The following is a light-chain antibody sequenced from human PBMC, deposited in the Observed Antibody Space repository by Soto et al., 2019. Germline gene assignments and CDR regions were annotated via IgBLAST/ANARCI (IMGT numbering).Light chain of an antibody. CDR2: EVS. V-gene: IGLV2-8*01. CDR3: SSYAGSNNLRV. CDR1: SSDVGGYNY. Sequence: QSVLTQPPSASGSPGQSVTISCTGTSSDVGGYNYVSWYQQHPGNAPKLMIYEVSKRPSGVPDRFSGSKSGNTASLTVSGLQAEDEADYYCSSYAGSNNLRVFGGGTKLTVL. J-gene: IGLJ2*01.